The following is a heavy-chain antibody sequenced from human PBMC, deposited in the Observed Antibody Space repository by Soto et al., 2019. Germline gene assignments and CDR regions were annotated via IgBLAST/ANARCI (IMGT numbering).Heavy chain of an antibody. V-gene: IGHV3-23*01. CDR3: VKRMESHCREYGLDV. CDR2: ISSIDGST. J-gene: IGHJ6*02. Sequence: EVQLLESGGGLVQPGGSLRLSCATSGFTFSSYPMTWVRQAPGKGLQWVSTISSIDGSTYYADSVKGRFTIARDISTNTLYLQMDSLRAEDTAVYYWVKRMESHCREYGLDVWGQGTKVTVSS. CDR1: GFTFSSYP. D-gene: IGHD1-1*01.